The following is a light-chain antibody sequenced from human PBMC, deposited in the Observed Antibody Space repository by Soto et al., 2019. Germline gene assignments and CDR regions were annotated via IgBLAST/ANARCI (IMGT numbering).Light chain of an antibody. CDR2: EVN. CDR1: SSDVGNYNL. V-gene: IGLV2-23*02. J-gene: IGLJ2*01. Sequence: QSALTQPASVSGSPGQSITISCTGTSSDVGNYNLVSWYQQHPGKAPKFMIYEVNKRPSGVSNRFSGSKSGNTASLTISGLQTEDEADYYCCSYAGNSTYVLFGGGTKLTVL. CDR3: CSYAGNSTYVL.